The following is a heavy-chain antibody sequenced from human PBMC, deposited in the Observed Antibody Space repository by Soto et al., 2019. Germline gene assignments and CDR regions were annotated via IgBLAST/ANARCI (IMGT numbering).Heavy chain of an antibody. CDR2: IYYSGST. Sequence: PSETLSLTCPVSGGSISSSSYYWGWIRQPPGKGLEWIGSIYYSGSTYYNPSLKSRVTISVDTSKNQFSLKLSSVTAADTAVYYCAADILTGYVNYFDYWGQGTLVTVSS. CDR1: GGSISSSSYY. V-gene: IGHV4-39*01. J-gene: IGHJ4*02. D-gene: IGHD3-9*01. CDR3: AADILTGYVNYFDY.